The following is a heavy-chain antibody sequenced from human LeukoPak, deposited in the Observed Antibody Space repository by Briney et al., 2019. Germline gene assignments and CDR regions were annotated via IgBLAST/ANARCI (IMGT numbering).Heavy chain of an antibody. D-gene: IGHD1-26*01. V-gene: IGHV1-69*04. J-gene: IGHJ6*02. CDR3: AADSGDDYYYAMDV. Sequence: SVKVSCKASGDSFSNYGISWVRQAPGQGLEWMGRVIPALGVPIYARKFQGRVTITADTYTSAAYMELSSLRSEDTAVYYCAADSGDDYYYAMDVWGQGTTVTVTS. CDR2: VIPALGVP. CDR1: GDSFSNYG.